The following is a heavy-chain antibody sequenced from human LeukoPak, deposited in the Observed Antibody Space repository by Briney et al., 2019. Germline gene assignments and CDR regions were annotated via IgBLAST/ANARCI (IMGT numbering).Heavy chain of an antibody. Sequence: SETLSLTCTVSGGSISGSSYYWGWVRQPPGKGLEWIGSIYYSGSTYYNPSLKSRVTISVDTSKNQFSLKLSSVTAADTAVYYCARTPSVYCSGGDCYPGHFDYWGQGTLVTVSS. CDR2: IYYSGST. D-gene: IGHD2-15*01. CDR3: ARTPSVYCSGGDCYPGHFDY. V-gene: IGHV4-39*07. J-gene: IGHJ4*02. CDR1: GGSISGSSYY.